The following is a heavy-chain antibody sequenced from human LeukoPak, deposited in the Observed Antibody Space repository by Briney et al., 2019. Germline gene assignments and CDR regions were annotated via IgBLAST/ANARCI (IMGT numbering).Heavy chain of an antibody. J-gene: IGHJ4*02. D-gene: IGHD3-22*01. V-gene: IGHV3-23*01. CDR1: GFTFSSYA. CDR3: AKGEDMYYYDSSGYYAGSNDY. CDR2: ISGSGGST. Sequence: GGSLRLSCAASGFTFSSYAMSWVRQAPGKRLEWVSAISGSGGSTYCADSVKGQFTISRDNSKNTLYLQMNSLRAEDTAVYYCAKGEDMYYYDSSGYYAGSNDYWGQGTLVTVSS.